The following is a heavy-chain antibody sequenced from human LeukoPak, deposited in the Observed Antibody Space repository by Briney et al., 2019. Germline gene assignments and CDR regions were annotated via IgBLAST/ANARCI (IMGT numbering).Heavy chain of an antibody. D-gene: IGHD4-11*01. CDR3: ARQQGSTVTTYWFDP. Sequence: SETLSLTCTVSGGSISSYYWSWIRQPAGKGLEWIGRIYTSGSTNYNPSLKSRVTMSADTSKNQFSLKLSSVTAADTAVYYCARQQGSTVTTYWFDPWGQGTLVTVSS. V-gene: IGHV4-4*07. CDR2: IYTSGST. J-gene: IGHJ5*02. CDR1: GGSISSYY.